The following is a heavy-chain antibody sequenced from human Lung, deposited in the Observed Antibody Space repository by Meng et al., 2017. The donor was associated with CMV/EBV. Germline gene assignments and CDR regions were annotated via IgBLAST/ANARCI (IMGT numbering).Heavy chain of an antibody. CDR1: GGTSNTYT. CDR3: AGRGPYGRVLNV. CDR2: IIPYLDES. Sequence: SCKASGGTSNTYTFNWVRQAPGRGLEWMGGIIPYLDESNYAQTFQGRLIITSDRSTAAFMELTSLRSEDTAVYFCAGRGPYGRVLNVWGQGALVTVSS. D-gene: IGHD3-10*01. V-gene: IGHV1-69*02. J-gene: IGHJ3*01.